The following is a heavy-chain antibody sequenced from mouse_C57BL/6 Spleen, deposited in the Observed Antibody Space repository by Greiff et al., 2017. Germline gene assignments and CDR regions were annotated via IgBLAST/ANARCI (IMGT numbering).Heavy chain of an antibody. D-gene: IGHD2-2*01. V-gene: IGHV1-69*01. CDR2: IDPSDSYT. CDR1: GYTFTSYW. J-gene: IGHJ4*01. Sequence: VQLQQPGAELVMPGASVKLSCKASGYTFTSYWMHWVKQRPGQGLEWIGEIDPSDSYTNYNQKFKGKSTLTVDKSSSTAYMQLSSLTSEDSAVYYCASFYYGYDGYAMDYWGQGTSVTFAS. CDR3: ASFYYGYDGYAMDY.